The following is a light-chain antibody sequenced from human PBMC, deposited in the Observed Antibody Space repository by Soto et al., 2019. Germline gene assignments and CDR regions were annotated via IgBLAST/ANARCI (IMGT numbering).Light chain of an antibody. V-gene: IGLV1-44*01. CDR3: AAWDDILTGYV. CDR1: SSNIGSNT. J-gene: IGLJ1*01. CDR2: SYN. Sequence: QSVLTQPPSASGTPGQRVTISCSGSSSNIGSNTVNWYQQLPGTAPKLLIYSYNQRPSGVPDRFSGSKSGTSASLAISGLQSEDEADYYCAAWDDILTGYVFGTGTKVTVL.